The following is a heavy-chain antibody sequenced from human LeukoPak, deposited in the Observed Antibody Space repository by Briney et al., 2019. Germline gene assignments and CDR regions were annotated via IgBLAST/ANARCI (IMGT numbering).Heavy chain of an antibody. J-gene: IGHJ4*02. CDR3: ARQRRSGGSCYSRAFDY. CDR1: GGSISSYY. D-gene: IGHD2-15*01. CDR2: IYYSGST. V-gene: IGHV4-59*08. Sequence: SETLSLTCTVSGGSISSYYWSWTRQPPGKGLEWIGYIYYSGSTNYNPSLKSRVTISVDTSKNQFSLKLSSVTAADTAVYYCARQRRSGGSCYSRAFDYWGQGTLVTVSS.